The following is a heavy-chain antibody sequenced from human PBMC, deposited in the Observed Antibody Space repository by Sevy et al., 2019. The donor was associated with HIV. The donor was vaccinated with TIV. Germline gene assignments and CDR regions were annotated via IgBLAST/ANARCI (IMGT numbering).Heavy chain of an antibody. J-gene: IGHJ3*01. CDR1: DVSISSGTNY. CDR2: IYYSGST. CDR3: ARQRGGWYEYDASDV. D-gene: IGHD6-19*01. Sequence: SETLSFTCTVSDVSISSGTNYWGWIRQPPGKGLEWIGSIYYSGSTYYNPSLKSRVTISADTSMNQFSLKLSSVTVADTAAYYCARQRGGWYEYDASDVWGQGTMVTVSS. V-gene: IGHV4-39*01.